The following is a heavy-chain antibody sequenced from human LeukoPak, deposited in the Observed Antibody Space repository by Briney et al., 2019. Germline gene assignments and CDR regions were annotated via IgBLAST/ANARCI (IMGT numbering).Heavy chain of an antibody. CDR1: GGSISSY. CDR3: ASSLVNGGTLDY. Sequence: SETLSLTCTVSGGSISSYWSWIRQPPGKGLEWIGYIYYSGSTNYNPSLKSRVTISVDTPKNQFSLKLSSVTAADTAVYYCASSLVNGGTLDYWGQGTLVTVSS. CDR2: IYYSGST. J-gene: IGHJ4*02. V-gene: IGHV4-59*08. D-gene: IGHD2-8*01.